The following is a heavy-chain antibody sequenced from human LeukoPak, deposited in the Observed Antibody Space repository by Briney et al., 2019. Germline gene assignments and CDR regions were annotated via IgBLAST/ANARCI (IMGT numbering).Heavy chain of an antibody. CDR3: ARVIRSGWYLGPAFFDY. J-gene: IGHJ4*02. CDR2: IIPIFGTA. D-gene: IGHD6-19*01. V-gene: IGHV1-69*13. CDR1: GYTFTSYD. Sequence: ASVKVSCKASGYTFTSYDINWMRQAPGQGLEWMGGIIPIFGTANYAQKFQGRVTITADESTSTAYMELSSLRSEDTAVYYCARVIRSGWYLGPAFFDYWGQGTLVTVSS.